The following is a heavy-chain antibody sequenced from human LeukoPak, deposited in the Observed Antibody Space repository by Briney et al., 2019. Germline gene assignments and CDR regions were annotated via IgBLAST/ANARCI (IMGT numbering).Heavy chain of an antibody. CDR2: ISSTSSTM. V-gene: IGHV3-48*04. J-gene: IGHJ4*02. CDR3: ATVAGDCSGGRCYLLRFDY. CDR1: GFIFSDYS. Sequence: PGESLRLSCVASGFIFSDYSMTWVRQAPGKGLEHVSYISSTSSTMYYTDSVKGRFIISRDNAKNVLYLQMNSLRGDDTAVYYCATVAGDCSGGRCYLLRFDYWGQGTLVTVSS. D-gene: IGHD2-15*01.